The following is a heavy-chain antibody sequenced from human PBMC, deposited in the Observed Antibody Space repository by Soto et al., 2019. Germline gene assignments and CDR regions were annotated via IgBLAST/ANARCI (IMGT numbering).Heavy chain of an antibody. Sequence: SETLSLTCTVSGGTISRDYWRRIPPLGRNGPEWIGRIYNSGSTKYKHSRKSRVTMSVDTSKNQFSLKLSSVTAADTAVYYWARAKSITMVRGAPMDVWGQGTTVTVSS. D-gene: IGHD3-10*01. CDR2: IYNSGST. CDR3: ARAKSITMVRGAPMDV. CDR1: GGTISRDY. V-gene: IGHV4-4*07. J-gene: IGHJ6*02.